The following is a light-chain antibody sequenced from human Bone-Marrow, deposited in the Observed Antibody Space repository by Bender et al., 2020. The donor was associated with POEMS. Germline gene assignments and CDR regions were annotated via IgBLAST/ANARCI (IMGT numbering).Light chain of an antibody. V-gene: IGLV3-21*02. CDR2: DDS. CDR3: QVWDDTYDHVV. CDR1: TIGTKS. J-gene: IGLJ2*01. Sequence: SYVLTQPPSVSVAPGQTATITCGGHTIGTKSVHWYQQKPGQAPLLVVYDDSDRPSAIPERFFGSNSANTATLTISRVEAGDEADYYCQVWDDTYDHVVFGGGTKLTVL.